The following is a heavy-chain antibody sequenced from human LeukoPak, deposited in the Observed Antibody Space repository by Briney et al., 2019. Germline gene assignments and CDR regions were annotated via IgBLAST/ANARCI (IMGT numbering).Heavy chain of an antibody. CDR3: VRQYYYGSGSYLWAPDY. V-gene: IGHV3-21*01. CDR1: GFTFSSYE. J-gene: IGHJ4*02. Sequence: PGGSLRLSCAASGFTFSSYEMNWVRQAPGKGLEWGSSISSSSSYIYYADSVKGRFTISRDNAKNSLYLQMNSLRAEDTAVYYCVRQYYYGSGSYLWAPDYWGQGTLVTVSS. CDR2: ISSSSSYI. D-gene: IGHD3-10*01.